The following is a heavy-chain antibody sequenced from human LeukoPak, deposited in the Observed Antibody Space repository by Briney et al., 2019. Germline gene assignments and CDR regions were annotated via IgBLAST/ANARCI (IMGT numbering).Heavy chain of an antibody. CDR1: GGSIRSSYYY. CDR3: ARALLRPWFDP. J-gene: IGHJ5*02. CDR2: IYDSGST. D-gene: IGHD3-22*01. Sequence: SETLSLTCTVSGGSIRSSYYYWGWIRQPPGKGLEWIGSIYDSGSTYYNPPLKSRVTISVDTSKNQFSLKLSSVTAADTAVYYCARALLRPWFDPWGQGTLVTVSS. V-gene: IGHV4-39*07.